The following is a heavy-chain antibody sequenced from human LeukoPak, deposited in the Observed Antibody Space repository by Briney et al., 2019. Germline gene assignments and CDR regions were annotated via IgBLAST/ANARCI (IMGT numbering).Heavy chain of an antibody. J-gene: IGHJ4*02. CDR2: ISSSGSTI. Sequence: GGSLRLSCAASGFTFDDYGMSWIRQAPGKGLEWVSYISSSGSTIYYADSVKGRFTISRDNAKNSLYLQMNSLRAEDTAVYYCARDGAPFGYFDWYIDYWGQGTLVTVSS. CDR1: GFTFDDYG. V-gene: IGHV3-11*04. CDR3: ARDGAPFGYFDWYIDY. D-gene: IGHD3-9*01.